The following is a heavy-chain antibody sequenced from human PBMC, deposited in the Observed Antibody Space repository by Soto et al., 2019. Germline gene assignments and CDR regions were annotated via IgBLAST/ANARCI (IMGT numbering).Heavy chain of an antibody. CDR3: ARDWKGAEGFDP. D-gene: IGHD1-1*01. V-gene: IGHV1-18*01. J-gene: IGHJ5*02. CDR1: GYTLSTYG. CDR2: IGADNGDT. Sequence: VRLMHSGPRGKKLGPPVKVSCRAPGYTLSTYGFGWVRQAPGQGLEWRGWIGADNGDTNYAQNFQGRVTMTTDTSTTTSYMELRSLTSDDTAVYFCARDWKGAEGFDPWGQGTLVTVSS.